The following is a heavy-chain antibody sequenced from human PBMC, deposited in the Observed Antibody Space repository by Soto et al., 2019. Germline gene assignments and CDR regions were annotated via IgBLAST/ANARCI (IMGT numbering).Heavy chain of an antibody. D-gene: IGHD2-15*01. Sequence: GGSLRLSCAASGFTFSSYAMHWVRQAPGKGLEWVAVISYDGSNKYYADSVKGRFTISRDNSKNTLYLQMNSLRAEDTAVYYCARVGCSGGSCYRSTHFDYWGQGTLVTVSS. V-gene: IGHV3-30-3*01. J-gene: IGHJ4*02. CDR1: GFTFSSYA. CDR3: ARVGCSGGSCYRSTHFDY. CDR2: ISYDGSNK.